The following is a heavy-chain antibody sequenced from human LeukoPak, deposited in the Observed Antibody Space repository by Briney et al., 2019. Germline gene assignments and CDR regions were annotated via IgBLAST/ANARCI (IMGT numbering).Heavy chain of an antibody. CDR2: INHSGST. D-gene: IGHD1-26*01. CDR1: GGSISSYY. J-gene: IGHJ5*02. V-gene: IGHV4-34*01. Sequence: SETLSLTCTVSGGSISSYYWNWIRQPPGKGLEWIGEINHSGSTNYNPSLNSRVTISVDTSKNQFSLKLSSVTAADTAVYYCARSRYILVGATRVSPNWFDPWGQGTLVTVSS. CDR3: ARSRYILVGATRVSPNWFDP.